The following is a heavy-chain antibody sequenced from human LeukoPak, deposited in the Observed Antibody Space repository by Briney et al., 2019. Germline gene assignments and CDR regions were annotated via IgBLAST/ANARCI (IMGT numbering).Heavy chain of an antibody. V-gene: IGHV3-74*01. CDR3: VRPPAGEFRPFEY. Sequence: SGGSLRLSCAASGFTFSSYWMHWVRQAPGKGLVWVSRINSDGSSTSYADSVKGRFTISRDNAKNTLYLQMNSLRAEDTAVYYCVRPPAGEFRPFEYWGQGTLVTVSS. CDR1: GFTFSSYW. D-gene: IGHD3-10*01. CDR2: INSDGSST. J-gene: IGHJ4*02.